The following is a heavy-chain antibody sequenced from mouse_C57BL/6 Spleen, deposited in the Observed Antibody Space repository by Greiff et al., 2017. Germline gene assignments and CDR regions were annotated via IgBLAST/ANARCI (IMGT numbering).Heavy chain of an antibody. D-gene: IGHD2-1*01. Sequence: EVHLVESGGGLVKPGGSLKLSCAASGFTFSDYGMHWVRQAPEKGLEWVAYISSGSSTIYYADTVKGRFTISRDNAKNTLFLQMTILRSEDTAMYYCAREGYGNYDAWFAYWGQGTLVTVSA. CDR3: AREGYGNYDAWFAY. CDR2: ISSGSSTI. V-gene: IGHV5-17*01. J-gene: IGHJ3*01. CDR1: GFTFSDYG.